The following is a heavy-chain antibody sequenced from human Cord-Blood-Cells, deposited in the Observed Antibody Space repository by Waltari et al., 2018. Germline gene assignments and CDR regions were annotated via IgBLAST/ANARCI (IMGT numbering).Heavy chain of an antibody. D-gene: IGHD6-19*01. J-gene: IGHJ6*03. CDR3: ARGYEGGWYSHYYYYYMDV. V-gene: IGHV4-39*07. Sequence: QLQLQASGPGLVKPSETLSLTCTVSGGSISSSSYSWGWIRQHPGKGLEWIGSIYYSGSTYYNPSLKSRVTISVDTSKNQFSLKLSSVTAADTAVYYCARGYEGGWYSHYYYYYMDVWGKGTTVTVSS. CDR1: GGSISSSSYS. CDR2: IYYSGST.